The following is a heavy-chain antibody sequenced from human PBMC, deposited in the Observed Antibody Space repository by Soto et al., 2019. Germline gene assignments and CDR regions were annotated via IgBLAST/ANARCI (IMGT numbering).Heavy chain of an antibody. CDR3: ARHSVDRRSDYGSGSYIPDY. Sequence: PSETLSLTCTVSGGSISSSSYYWGWIRQPPGKGLEWIGSIYYSGSTYYNPSLKSRVTISVDTSKNQFSLKLSSVTAADTAVYYCARHSVDRRSDYGSGSYIPDYWGQGTLVTVSS. CDR2: IYYSGST. CDR1: GGSISSSSYY. J-gene: IGHJ4*02. V-gene: IGHV4-39*01. D-gene: IGHD3-10*01.